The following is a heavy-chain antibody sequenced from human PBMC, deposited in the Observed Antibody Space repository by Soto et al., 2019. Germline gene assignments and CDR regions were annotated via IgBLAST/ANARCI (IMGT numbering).Heavy chain of an antibody. CDR1: GGSLSSHY. CDR2: VYYSGSP. V-gene: IGHV4-59*11. D-gene: IGHD1-7*01. CDR3: ATAKRALWEAIRNSAFDI. Sequence: QVQLQQSGPGLVKPSETLSLTCTVTGGSLSSHYWNWIRQSPGKGLEWIGDVYYSGSPNYNPSLKSRVTISVDTSKNQVSLKLRSVTAADTAMYLCATAKRALWEAIRNSAFDIWGQGTMVTVSS. J-gene: IGHJ3*02.